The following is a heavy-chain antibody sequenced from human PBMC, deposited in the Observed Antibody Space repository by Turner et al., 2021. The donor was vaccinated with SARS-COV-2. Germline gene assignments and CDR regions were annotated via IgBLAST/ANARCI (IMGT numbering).Heavy chain of an antibody. V-gene: IGHV4-39*01. D-gene: IGHD1-26*01. CDR1: GGSISSSSYY. Sequence: QLQLQESGRGLVTPSETRSLTCTVPGGSISSSSYYWGWIRQPPGKGLEWIGIIYYSGSTYDNSSLKSLVAMSVDTSKNQFSLKLTSVTAADTAVYYCARHSPELRGDFFDYWGQGTLVTVSS. CDR2: IYYSGST. J-gene: IGHJ4*02. CDR3: ARHSPELRGDFFDY.